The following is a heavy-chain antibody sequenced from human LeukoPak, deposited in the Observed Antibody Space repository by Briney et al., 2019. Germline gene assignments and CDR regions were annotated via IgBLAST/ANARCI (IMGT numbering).Heavy chain of an antibody. J-gene: IGHJ4*02. D-gene: IGHD2-21*01. CDR2: IYYSGST. Sequence: SETLSLTCTVSGGSISSYYWTWIRQPPGKGLEWIGYIYYSGSTNYNPSLKSRVTISVDSSKNQFSLKLSSVTAADTAVYYCARGVVIAPQTFDYWGQGTLVTVSS. V-gene: IGHV4-59*01. CDR1: GGSISSYY. CDR3: ARGVVIAPQTFDY.